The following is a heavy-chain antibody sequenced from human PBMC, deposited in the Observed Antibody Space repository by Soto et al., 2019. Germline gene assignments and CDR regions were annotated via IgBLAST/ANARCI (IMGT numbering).Heavy chain of an antibody. CDR3: AKRRGAGGHFDY. Sequence: GGSLRLSCAASGFTFSSYAMGWVRQGPGKGLEWVAVVSIGGSTHYADSVRGRFTISRDNSKNTLSLQMNSLTAEDTAVYFCAKRRGAGGHFDYWGQGALVTVSP. CDR2: VSIGGST. J-gene: IGHJ4*02. CDR1: GFTFSSYA. D-gene: IGHD2-15*01. V-gene: IGHV3-23*01.